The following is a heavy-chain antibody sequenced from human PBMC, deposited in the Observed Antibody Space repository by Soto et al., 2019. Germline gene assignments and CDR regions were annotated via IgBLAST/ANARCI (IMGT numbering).Heavy chain of an antibody. CDR1: GGSISSGGYS. J-gene: IGHJ4*02. CDR2: IYHSGST. D-gene: IGHD2-21*02. Sequence: SETLSLTCAVSGGSISSGGYSWSWIRQPPGKGLEWIGYIYHSGSTYYNPSLKSRVTISVDRSKNQFSLKLSSVTAADTAVYYCASGLVTNLHYWGQGTLVTVS. V-gene: IGHV4-30-2*01. CDR3: ASGLVTNLHY.